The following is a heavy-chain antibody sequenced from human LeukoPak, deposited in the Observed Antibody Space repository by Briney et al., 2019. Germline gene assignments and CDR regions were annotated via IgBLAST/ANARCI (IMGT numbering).Heavy chain of an antibody. D-gene: IGHD3-3*01. Sequence: GESLKTSCKGSGYSFTNYWIGWVRQVPGKGLEWMGIIYPGDSDVRYSPSFQGQVTISADKSISTAYLQWSSLKASDTAMYYCARIRFTATVAFDPWGQGTLVTVSS. CDR1: GYSFTNYW. CDR3: ARIRFTATVAFDP. V-gene: IGHV5-51*01. CDR2: IYPGDSDV. J-gene: IGHJ5*02.